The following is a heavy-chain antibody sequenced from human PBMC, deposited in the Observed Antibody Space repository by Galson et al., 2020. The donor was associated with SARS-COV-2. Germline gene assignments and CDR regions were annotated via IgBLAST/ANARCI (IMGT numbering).Heavy chain of an antibody. CDR3: ARDNPLGGLDY. D-gene: IGHD2-15*01. J-gene: IGHJ4*02. CDR1: GGSVSSGSYY. CDR2: IYYSGST. Sequence: SETLSLTCTVSGGSVSSGSYYWSWIRQPPGKGLEWIGYIYYSGSTNYNPSLKSRVTISVDTSKNQFSLKLSSVTAADTAVYYCARDNPLGGLDYWGQGTLVTVSS. V-gene: IGHV4-61*01.